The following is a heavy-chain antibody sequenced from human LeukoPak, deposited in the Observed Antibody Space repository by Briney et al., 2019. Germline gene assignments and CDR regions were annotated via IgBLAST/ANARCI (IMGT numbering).Heavy chain of an antibody. D-gene: IGHD4-11*01. CDR3: ARDSALDYSNTAWDY. Sequence: PSETLSLACTVSGGSISSYYWSWIRQPPGKGLEWIGYIYYSGSTNYNPSLKSRVTISVDTSKNQFSLKLSSVTAADTAVYYCARDSALDYSNTAWDYWGQGTLVTVSS. J-gene: IGHJ4*02. V-gene: IGHV4-59*01. CDR1: GGSISSYY. CDR2: IYYSGST.